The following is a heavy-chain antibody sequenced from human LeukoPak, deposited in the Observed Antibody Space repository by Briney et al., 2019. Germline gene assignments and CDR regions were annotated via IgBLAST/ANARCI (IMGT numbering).Heavy chain of an antibody. CDR3: ARDSRDSGSYQYRIDY. Sequence: GGSLRLSCAASGFTVSSNYMSWVRQAPGKGLEWVSVIYSGGSTYYADSVKGRFTISRDNSKNTLYLQMNSLRAEDTAVYYCARDSRDSGSYQYRIDYWGQGTLVTVSS. D-gene: IGHD1-26*01. J-gene: IGHJ4*02. CDR2: IYSGGST. V-gene: IGHV3-53*01. CDR1: GFTVSSNY.